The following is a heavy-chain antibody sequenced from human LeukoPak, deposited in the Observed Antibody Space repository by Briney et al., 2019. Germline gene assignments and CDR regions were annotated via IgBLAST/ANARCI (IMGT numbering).Heavy chain of an antibody. CDR1: GFTFSSYA. J-gene: IGHJ4*02. Sequence: QPGGSLRLSCAASGFTFSSYAMSWVRQAPGKGLEWVSAISGSGGSTYYADSVKGRFTISRDNSKNTLYLQMNSLRAEDTAVYYCAKVGPDLDSSGWSLLPYYFDYWGQGTLVTVSS. CDR2: ISGSGGST. D-gene: IGHD6-19*01. CDR3: AKVGPDLDSSGWSLLPYYFDY. V-gene: IGHV3-23*01.